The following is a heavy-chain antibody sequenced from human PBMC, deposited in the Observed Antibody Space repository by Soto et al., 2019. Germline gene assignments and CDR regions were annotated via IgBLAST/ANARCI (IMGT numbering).Heavy chain of an antibody. Sequence: QVQLVQSGAEVKKPGASVKVSCKASGYTFSSYAMPWVRQAPGQRLEWMGWSNAGNGNRKYSQKFQGRVTITRDTSASTAHMEPSSLRSEDTAVYYCARDQGVVGPGDYWGQGTVVPV. CDR3: ARDQGVVGPGDY. CDR2: SNAGNGNR. V-gene: IGHV1-3*01. CDR1: GYTFSSYA. J-gene: IGHJ4*02. D-gene: IGHD3-3*01.